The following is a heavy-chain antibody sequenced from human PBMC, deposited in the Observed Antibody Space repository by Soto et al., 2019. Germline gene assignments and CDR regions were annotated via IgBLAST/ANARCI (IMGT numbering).Heavy chain of an antibody. CDR3: ARLYSDGSGSYQPYYYYGMDV. Sequence: ASVKVSCKASGYTFTSYGISWVRQAPGQGLEWKGWISAYNGNTNYAQKLQGRVTMTTDTSTSTAYMELRSLRSDDTAVYYCARLYSDGSGSYQPYYYYGMDVWGQGTTVTVS. CDR1: GYTFTSYG. J-gene: IGHJ6*02. V-gene: IGHV1-18*01. D-gene: IGHD3-10*01. CDR2: ISAYNGNT.